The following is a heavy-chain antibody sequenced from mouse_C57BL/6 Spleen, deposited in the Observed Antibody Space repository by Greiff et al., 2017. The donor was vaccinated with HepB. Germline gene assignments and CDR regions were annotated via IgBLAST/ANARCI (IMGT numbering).Heavy chain of an antibody. CDR3: TRKSNYVGNYFDY. D-gene: IGHD2-5*01. J-gene: IGHJ2*01. V-gene: IGHV1-15*01. CDR2: IDPETGGT. CDR1: GYTFTSYW. Sequence: VQLQQPGAELVKPGASVKLSCKASGYTFTSYWMHWVKQRPVHGLEWIGDIDPETGGTAYNQKFKGKAILTADKSSSTAYMELRSLTSEDSAVYYCTRKSNYVGNYFDYWGQGTTLTVSS.